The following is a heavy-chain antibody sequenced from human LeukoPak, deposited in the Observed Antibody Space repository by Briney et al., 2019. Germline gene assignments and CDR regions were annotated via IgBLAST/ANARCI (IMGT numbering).Heavy chain of an antibody. D-gene: IGHD3-16*01. Sequence: GRSLRLSCAASGFTLSTYAMHWVRQAPGKGLEWVAVISYDGTDAYYADSVKGRSTISRDTSKNSLYLQMNSLRAEDTAVFYCARIRGGPIDYWGQGTLVTVSS. J-gene: IGHJ4*02. CDR3: ARIRGGPIDY. CDR2: ISYDGTDA. V-gene: IGHV3-30-3*01. CDR1: GFTLSTYA.